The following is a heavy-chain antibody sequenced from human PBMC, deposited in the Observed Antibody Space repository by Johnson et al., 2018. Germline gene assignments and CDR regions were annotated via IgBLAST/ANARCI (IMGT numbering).Heavy chain of an antibody. CDR3: ARGGAGRDDAFDI. CDR2: IRSSSSAI. Sequence: VQLVQSGGGLVQPGGSLRLSCAASGFTFSSYSMNWVRQAPGKGLEWVSYIRSSSSAIYYADSVKGRFTISRDNAKNSLYLQMNSLRAEVTAVYYCARGGAGRDDAFDIWGQGTMVTVSS. D-gene: IGHD6-19*01. J-gene: IGHJ3*02. CDR1: GFTFSSYS. V-gene: IGHV3-48*01.